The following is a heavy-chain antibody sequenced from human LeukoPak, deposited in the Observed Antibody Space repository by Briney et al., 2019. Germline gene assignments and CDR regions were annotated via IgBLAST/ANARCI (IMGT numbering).Heavy chain of an antibody. CDR2: INTNTGNP. D-gene: IGHD5-18*01. CDR3: ARDPAYGGYSYGYCYFDY. Sequence: ASVKVSCKASGYTFTSDAMNWVRQAPGQGLEWMGWINTNTGNPTYAQGFTGRFVFSLDTSVSTAYLQISSLKAEDTAVYYCARDPAYGGYSYGYCYFDYWGQGTLVTVSS. J-gene: IGHJ4*02. V-gene: IGHV7-4-1*02. CDR1: GYTFTSDA.